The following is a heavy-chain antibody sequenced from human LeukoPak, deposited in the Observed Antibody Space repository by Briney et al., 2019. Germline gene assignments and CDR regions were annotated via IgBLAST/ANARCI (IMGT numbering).Heavy chain of an antibody. CDR1: GFTFSSYG. V-gene: IGHV3-30*03. D-gene: IGHD6-19*01. J-gene: IGHJ4*02. Sequence: PGGSLRLSCAASGFTFSSYGMHWVRQAPGKGLEWVAVISYDGSNKYYADSVKGRFTISRDNPKNTLYLQMNSLRAEDTAVYYCARSSGILDYWGQGTLVTVSS. CDR2: ISYDGSNK. CDR3: ARSSGILDY.